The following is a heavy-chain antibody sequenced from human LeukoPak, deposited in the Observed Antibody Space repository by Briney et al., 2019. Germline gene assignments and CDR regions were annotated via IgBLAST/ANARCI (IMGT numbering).Heavy chain of an antibody. Sequence: GGSLRLSCAASGFTFSSYAMSWVRQAPGKGLEWVSAISSSGGSTYYAGSVKGRFTISRDNSKNTLYLQMNSLRAEDTAVYHCAKRVSGWYYDYWGQGTLVTVSS. J-gene: IGHJ4*02. D-gene: IGHD6-19*01. CDR3: AKRVSGWYYDY. CDR2: ISSSGGST. V-gene: IGHV3-23*01. CDR1: GFTFSSYA.